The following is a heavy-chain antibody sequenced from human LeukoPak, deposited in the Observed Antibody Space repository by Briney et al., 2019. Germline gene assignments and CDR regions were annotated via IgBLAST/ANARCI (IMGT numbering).Heavy chain of an antibody. CDR3: ARMVRGVMGEFEP. D-gene: IGHD3-10*01. J-gene: IGHJ5*02. CDR2: IYLGDSDT. V-gene: IGHV5-51*01. CDR1: GYSFTSYW. Sequence: GASLKISCKCSGYSFTSYWIGWVRQLPGKGLEWMRIIYLGDSDTRYRPSFQGDVTVSADKSISTAYLQWSSLKASDTAMYYCARMVRGVMGEFEPWGQGTLVTVSS.